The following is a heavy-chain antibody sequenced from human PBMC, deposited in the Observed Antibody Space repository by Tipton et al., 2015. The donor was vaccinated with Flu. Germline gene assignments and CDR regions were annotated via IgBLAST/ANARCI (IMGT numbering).Heavy chain of an antibody. Sequence: SLRLSCAASGFSVSNNYLSWVRQAPGKGLEWVSVMYSAGNTDYADSVKGRFTISRDNSKNTLYLQMSSLRLEDTAVYYCARENWEKKAAFDIWGQGTLVTVSS. CDR2: MYSAGNT. CDR3: ARENWEKKAAFDI. D-gene: IGHD1-26*01. V-gene: IGHV3-53*05. J-gene: IGHJ3*02. CDR1: GFSVSNNY.